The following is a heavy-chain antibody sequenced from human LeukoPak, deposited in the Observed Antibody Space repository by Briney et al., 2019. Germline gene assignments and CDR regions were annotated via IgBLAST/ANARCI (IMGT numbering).Heavy chain of an antibody. CDR1: GFTFGKYW. D-gene: IGHD3-3*01. J-gene: IGHJ4*02. V-gene: IGHV3-7*03. Sequence: GGSLRLSCVAPGFTFGKYWMSWVRQAPGKGLEWVANIKLDGSEKNYVDSVKGRFTISTDNTKNSLYLQMNSLRAEDTAVFYCARDQYDTWSRRGNFDSWGQGTLVIVSS. CDR2: IKLDGSEK. CDR3: ARDQYDTWSRRGNFDS.